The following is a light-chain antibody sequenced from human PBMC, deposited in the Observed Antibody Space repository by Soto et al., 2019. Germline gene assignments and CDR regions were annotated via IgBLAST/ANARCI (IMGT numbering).Light chain of an antibody. CDR3: CSYAGSYTYV. Sequence: SPLSLPRSVPGSPGQSVTISCTGTISDVGGYNYVSWYQQHPGKAPKLIIYDVSKRPSGVPDRFSGSKSGNTASLTISGLQAEDEADYYCCSYAGSYTYVFGTGTKVTVL. J-gene: IGLJ1*01. V-gene: IGLV2-11*01. CDR2: DVS. CDR1: ISDVGGYNY.